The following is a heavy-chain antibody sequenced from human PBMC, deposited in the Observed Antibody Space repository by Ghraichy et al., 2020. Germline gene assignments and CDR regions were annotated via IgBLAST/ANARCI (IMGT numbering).Heavy chain of an antibody. CDR2: INHSGST. D-gene: IGHD3-16*02. J-gene: IGHJ4*02. CDR1: GGSFSGYY. CDR3: ASLRDYVWGSYRSGAA. Sequence: SETLSLTCAVYGGSFSGYYWSWIRQPPGKGLEWIGEINHSGSTNYNPSLKSRVTISVDTSKNQFSLKLSSVTAADTTVYYCASLRDYVWGSYRSGAAWGQGTLVTVSS. V-gene: IGHV4-34*01.